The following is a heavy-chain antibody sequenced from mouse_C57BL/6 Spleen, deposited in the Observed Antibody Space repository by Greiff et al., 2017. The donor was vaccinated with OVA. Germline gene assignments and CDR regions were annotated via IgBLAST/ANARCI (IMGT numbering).Heavy chain of an antibody. CDR2: INYDGSST. CDR3: ARDVGYWYFDV. CDR1: GFTFSDYY. J-gene: IGHJ1*03. Sequence: EVMLVESEGGLVQPGSSMKLSCTASGFTFSDYYMAWVRQVPEKGLEWVANINYDGSSTYYLDSLKSRFIISRDNAKNILYLQMSSLKSEDTATYYCARDVGYWYFDVWGTGTTVTVSS. V-gene: IGHV5-16*01.